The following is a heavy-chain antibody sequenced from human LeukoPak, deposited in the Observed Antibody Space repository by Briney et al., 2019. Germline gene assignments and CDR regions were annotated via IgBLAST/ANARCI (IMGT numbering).Heavy chain of an antibody. CDR1: GFTFSSYN. Sequence: PGGSLRLSCAASGFTFSSYNMHWVRQAPGKGLEWVSSIVGSGISIYYADSVKGRFTISRDNAKNSLSLQMSSLRAEDTAVYYCARDGGVDYWGQGTLVTVSS. CDR2: IVGSGISI. V-gene: IGHV3-21*01. CDR3: ARDGGVDY. D-gene: IGHD6-25*01. J-gene: IGHJ4*02.